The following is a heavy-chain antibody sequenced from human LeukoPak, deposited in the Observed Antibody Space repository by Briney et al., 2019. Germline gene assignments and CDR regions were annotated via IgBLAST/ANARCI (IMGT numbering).Heavy chain of an antibody. CDR1: GYTFTSYD. V-gene: IGHV1-8*01. J-gene: IGHJ4*02. D-gene: IGHD3-9*01. CDR3: ARGDILTGNHNDY. Sequence: GASVKVSCKASGYTFTSYDINWVRQATGQGLEWMGWMNPNSGNTGYAQKFQGGVTMTRNTSISTAYMELSSLRSEDTAVYYCARGDILTGNHNDYWGQGTLVTVSS. CDR2: MNPNSGNT.